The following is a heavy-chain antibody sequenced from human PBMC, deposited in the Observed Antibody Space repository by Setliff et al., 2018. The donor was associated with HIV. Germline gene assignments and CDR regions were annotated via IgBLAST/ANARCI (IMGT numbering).Heavy chain of an antibody. J-gene: IGHJ4*02. Sequence: SETLSLTCTVSGGSITGYYWSWIRQPPGKGMEWIGYIYYNGGTNYNPSLKSRVTMLVDTSENHFTLKLTSVTAADTAMYYCTRGIGGIGYYPDYWGQGTLVTGS. CDR2: IYYNGGT. CDR1: GGSITGYY. D-gene: IGHD3-22*01. V-gene: IGHV4-59*01. CDR3: TRGIGGIGYYPDY.